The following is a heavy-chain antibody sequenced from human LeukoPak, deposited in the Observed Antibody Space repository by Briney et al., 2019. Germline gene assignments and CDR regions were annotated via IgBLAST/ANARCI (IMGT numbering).Heavy chain of an antibody. CDR2: MNPNSGNT. J-gene: IGHJ4*02. D-gene: IGHD3-22*01. CDR1: GYTFTSYD. Sequence: ASVKVSCKASGYTFTSYDINWVRQATGQGLEWMGWMNPNSGNTGYAQKFQGRATITRNTSISTAYMELSSLRSEDTAVYYCARGLHYYDNFDYWGQGTLVTVSS. CDR3: ARGLHYYDNFDY. V-gene: IGHV1-8*03.